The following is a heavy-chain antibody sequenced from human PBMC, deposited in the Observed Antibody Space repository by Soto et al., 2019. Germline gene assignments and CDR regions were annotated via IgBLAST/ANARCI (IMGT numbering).Heavy chain of an antibody. CDR1: GGSISSSSSY. V-gene: IGHV4-39*07. D-gene: IGHD3-3*01. J-gene: IGHJ4*02. CDR2: MYYTGST. Sequence: PSETLSLTCTVSGGSISSSSSYWGWIRQPPGKGLEWIGSMYYTGSTNYNPSLRSRVTISVDTSKNQFSLKLSSVTAADTAVYYCARGIRFLEWLSPYYFDYWGQGTLVTVSS. CDR3: ARGIRFLEWLSPYYFDY.